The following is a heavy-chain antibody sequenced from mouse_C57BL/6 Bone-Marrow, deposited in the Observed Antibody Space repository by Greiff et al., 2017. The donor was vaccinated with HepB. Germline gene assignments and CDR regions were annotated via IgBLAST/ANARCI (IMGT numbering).Heavy chain of an antibody. Sequence: EVQLQQSGPELVKPGASVKISCKASGYTFTDYYMNWVKQSHGKSLEWIGDINPNNGGTSYNQKFKGKATLTVDKSSSTAYMELRSLTSEDSAVYYCARGYDPRLLAYWGQGTLVTVSA. CDR3: ARGYDPRLLAY. J-gene: IGHJ3*01. V-gene: IGHV1-26*01. CDR2: INPNNGGT. D-gene: IGHD2-3*01. CDR1: GYTFTDYY.